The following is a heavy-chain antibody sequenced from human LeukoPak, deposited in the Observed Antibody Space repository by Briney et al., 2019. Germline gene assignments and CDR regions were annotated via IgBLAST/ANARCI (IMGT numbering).Heavy chain of an antibody. Sequence: SETLSLTCTVSGYSISSGYYWGWIRQPPGKGLEWIGSIYHSGSTYYNPSLKSRVTISVDTSKNQFSLKLSSVTAADTAVYYCARFIAVAGFGDYMDVWGKGTTVTISS. D-gene: IGHD6-19*01. CDR3: ARFIAVAGFGDYMDV. CDR1: GYSISSGYY. V-gene: IGHV4-38-2*02. J-gene: IGHJ6*03. CDR2: IYHSGST.